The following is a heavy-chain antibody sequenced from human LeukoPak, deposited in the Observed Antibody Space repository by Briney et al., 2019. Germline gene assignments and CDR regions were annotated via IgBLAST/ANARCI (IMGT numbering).Heavy chain of an antibody. CDR2: TSGSGSSI. V-gene: IGHV3-48*03. J-gene: IGHJ4*02. D-gene: IGHD4-17*01. CDR1: GFTFNNCE. Sequence: GGSLRLSCTVSGFTFNNCEMNWVRQAPGKGLEWVSYTSGSGSSISYADSARGRFTISRDNAKNSLYLQMNSLRVEDTAVYYCASGRGFTVAKTIYDYWGQGTLVTVSS. CDR3: ASGRGFTVAKTIYDY.